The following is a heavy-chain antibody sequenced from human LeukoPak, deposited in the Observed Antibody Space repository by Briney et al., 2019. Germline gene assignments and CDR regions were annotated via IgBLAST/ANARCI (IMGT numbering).Heavy chain of an antibody. D-gene: IGHD3-22*01. J-gene: IGHJ4*02. CDR1: GYTFTGYY. CDR3: ARSPYYYDSSGYYDLDY. CDR2: INPNSGGT. Sequence: GASVKVSCKASGYTFTGYYMHWVRQAPGQGLEWMGWINPNSGGTNYAQKFQGRVTMTRDTSISTAYLQWSSLKASDTAMYYCARSPYYYDSSGYYDLDYWGQGTLVTVSS. V-gene: IGHV1-2*02.